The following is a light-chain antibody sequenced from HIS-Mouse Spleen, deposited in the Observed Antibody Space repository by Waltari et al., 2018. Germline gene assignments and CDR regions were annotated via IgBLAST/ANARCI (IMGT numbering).Light chain of an antibody. CDR3: SSYTSSSTEV. Sequence: QSALTQPPSVSRSPGQPITTPSTRTSPDVGRYNSVTWYQQHPGKAPKLMIYDVSNRPSGVSNRFSGSKSGNTASLTISGLQAEDEADYYCSSYTSSSTEVFGGGTKLTVL. CDR2: DVS. CDR1: SPDVGRYNS. J-gene: IGLJ2*01. V-gene: IGLV2-14*03.